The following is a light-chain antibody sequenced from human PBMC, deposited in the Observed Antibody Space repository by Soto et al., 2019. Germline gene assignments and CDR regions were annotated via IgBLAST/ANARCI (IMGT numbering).Light chain of an antibody. CDR1: QSISSNY. J-gene: IGKJ4*02. CDR2: GAS. V-gene: IGKV3-20*01. Sequence: EVVLTQSPGTLSLSPGERATLSCRATQSISSNYLAWYQQKPGQAPRLLIYGASSRATGIPDRFSGSGSGTDFTLTINRLEPEDFALYYCQQYGSSPLTLRGGTKVDIK. CDR3: QQYGSSPLT.